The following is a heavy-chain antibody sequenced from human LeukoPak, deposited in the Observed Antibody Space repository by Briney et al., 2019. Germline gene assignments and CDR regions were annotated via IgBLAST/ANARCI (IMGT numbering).Heavy chain of an antibody. V-gene: IGHV3-11*01. CDR3: ARQDYYDSSGYNDAFDI. Sequence: GGSLRLSCAASGFTLSDYYLSWIRQAPGKGLEWVSYISSSGSTIYYAESVKGRFSISRDNAKNSLYLQMNSLRAEDTAVYYCARQDYYDSSGYNDAFDIWGQGTMVTVSS. D-gene: IGHD3-22*01. J-gene: IGHJ3*02. CDR1: GFTLSDYY. CDR2: ISSSGSTI.